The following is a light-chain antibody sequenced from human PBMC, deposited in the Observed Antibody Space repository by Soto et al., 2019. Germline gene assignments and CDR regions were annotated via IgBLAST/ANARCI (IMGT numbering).Light chain of an antibody. CDR2: DAS. CDR1: QSVSNN. CDR3: QQYGSSPLFT. V-gene: IGKV3-15*01. J-gene: IGKJ3*01. Sequence: ILMTQSPATLSVSPGERATLSCRASQSVSNNLAWYQQKPGQAPRLLIYDASTRATGIPARFSGSGSGTEFTLTITGLQSEDFAVYYCQQYGSSPLFTFGPGTKVDIK.